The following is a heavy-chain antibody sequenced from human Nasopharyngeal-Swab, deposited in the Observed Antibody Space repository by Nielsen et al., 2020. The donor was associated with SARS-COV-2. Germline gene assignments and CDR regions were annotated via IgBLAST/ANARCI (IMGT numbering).Heavy chain of an antibody. D-gene: IGHD3-22*01. J-gene: IGHJ4*02. CDR2: INLNSGGT. Sequence: ASVKVSCKASGYTFTGYYMHWVRQAPGQGLEWMGWINLNSGGTNYAQKFQGRVTMTRDTSISTAYMELSRLRSDDTAVYYCALYYDSSGSFDYWGQGTLVTVSS. CDR1: GYTFTGYY. V-gene: IGHV1-2*02. CDR3: ALYYDSSGSFDY.